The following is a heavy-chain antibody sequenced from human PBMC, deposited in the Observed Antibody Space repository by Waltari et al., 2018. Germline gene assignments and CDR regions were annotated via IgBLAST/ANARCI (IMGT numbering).Heavy chain of an antibody. CDR3: AHHLMWPYCSGGSCLYYFDY. CDR1: GFSLSTSGVG. J-gene: IGHJ4*02. Sequence: QITLKESGPTLVKPTQTLTLTCTFSGFSLSTSGVGVGWIRQPPGKALEWLALIYWNDDKRYSPSLKSRLTITKDTSKNQVVLTMTNMDPVDTATYYCAHHLMWPYCSGGSCLYYFDYWGQGTLVTVSS. V-gene: IGHV2-5*01. CDR2: IYWNDDK. D-gene: IGHD2-15*01.